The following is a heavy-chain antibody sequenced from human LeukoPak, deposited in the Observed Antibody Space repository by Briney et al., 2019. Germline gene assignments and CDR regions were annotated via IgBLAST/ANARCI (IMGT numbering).Heavy chain of an antibody. CDR3: ARSTPNYYGSGSYYNVFCGWFDP. CDR2: IYYSGST. V-gene: IGHV4-59*08. Sequence: PSETLSLTCTVSGGSISSYYWSWIRQPPGQGLEWIGYIYYSGSTNYNPSLKSRVTITVDTSKNQFSLKLSSVTAADTAVYYCARSTPNYYGSGSYYNVFCGWFDPWGQGTLVTVSS. D-gene: IGHD3-10*01. J-gene: IGHJ5*02. CDR1: GGSISSYY.